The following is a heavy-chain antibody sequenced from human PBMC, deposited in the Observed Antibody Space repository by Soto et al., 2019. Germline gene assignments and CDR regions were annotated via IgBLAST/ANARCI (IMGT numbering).Heavy chain of an antibody. V-gene: IGHV1-18*01. Sequence: QVQLVQSGSEVKKPGASVKVSCKASGYTFATYGITWVRQAPGQGLEWVAWISVHTGDTKYAKKLQGRGSLTTDTFTTTAYMELRGLTSADTAIYYCARARAEYSSSFSYYFDSWGQGTLVTVSS. J-gene: IGHJ4*02. CDR2: ISVHTGDT. CDR3: ARARAEYSSSFSYYFDS. CDR1: GYTFATYG. D-gene: IGHD6-6*01.